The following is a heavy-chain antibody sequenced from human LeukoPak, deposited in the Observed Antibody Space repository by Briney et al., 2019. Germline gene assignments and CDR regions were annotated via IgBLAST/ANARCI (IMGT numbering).Heavy chain of an antibody. Sequence: GESLKISCXGSGYSFTSYWIGWVRQMPGKGLEWMGIIYPGDSDTRYSPSFQGQVTISADKSISTAYLQWSSLKASDTAMYYCARLEYCSGGSCYGNNWFDPWGQGTLVTVSS. CDR1: GYSFTSYW. CDR2: IYPGDSDT. V-gene: IGHV5-51*01. CDR3: ARLEYCSGGSCYGNNWFDP. J-gene: IGHJ5*02. D-gene: IGHD2-15*01.